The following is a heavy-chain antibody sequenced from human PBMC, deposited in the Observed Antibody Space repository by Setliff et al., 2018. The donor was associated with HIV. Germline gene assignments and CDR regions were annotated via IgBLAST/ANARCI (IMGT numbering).Heavy chain of an antibody. CDR1: GFTFSSYA. CDR3: AKDYVARGGKWDAFHI. J-gene: IGHJ3*02. D-gene: IGHD3-10*01. Sequence: GGSLRLSCAASGFTFSSYAMHWVRQAPGKGLEWVSGTTWNSGEIGYAGSVKGRFTISRDNAKNSLYLQMNGLSTEDTALYYCAKDYVARGGKWDAFHIWGQGTMVTVSS. CDR2: TTWNSGEI. V-gene: IGHV3-9*01.